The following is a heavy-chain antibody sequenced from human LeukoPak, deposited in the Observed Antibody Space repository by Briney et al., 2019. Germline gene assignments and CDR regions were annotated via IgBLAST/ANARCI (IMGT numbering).Heavy chain of an antibody. Sequence: SVKVSCKASGGTFSSYAISWVRQAPGQGLEWMGGIIPIFGTANYAQKFQRRVTITADESTSTAYMELSSLRSEDTAVYYCARDRDDYYYMDVWGKGTTVTVSS. CDR2: IIPIFGTA. CDR3: ARDRDDYYYMDV. J-gene: IGHJ6*03. V-gene: IGHV1-69*13. CDR1: GGTFSSYA.